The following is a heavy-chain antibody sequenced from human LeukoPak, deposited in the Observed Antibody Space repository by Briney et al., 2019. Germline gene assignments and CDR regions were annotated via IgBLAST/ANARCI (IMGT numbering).Heavy chain of an antibody. D-gene: IGHD2-21*01. CDR3: VRPSSYSGGWGSDH. Sequence: PGGSLRLSCVTSGFTFSNYWMSWVRQAPGKGLEWVANINRDGSEKNSVDSVKGRLTISRDNAKNSVYLQMNSLRADDTAVYYCVRPSSYSGGWGSDHWGQGTPVTVYS. CDR1: GFTFSNYW. CDR2: INRDGSEK. J-gene: IGHJ4*02. V-gene: IGHV3-7*01.